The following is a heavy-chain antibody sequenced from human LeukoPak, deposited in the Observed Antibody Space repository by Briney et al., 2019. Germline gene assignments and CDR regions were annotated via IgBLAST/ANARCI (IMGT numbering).Heavy chain of an antibody. Sequence: GGSLRLSCAASGFTFSSYSMNWVRQAPGKGLEWVSSISSSSSYIYYADPVKGRFTISRDNAKNSLYLQMNGLRAEDTAVYYCARDGKLEDLFDYWDQGTLVTVSS. V-gene: IGHV3-21*01. CDR3: ARDGKLEDLFDY. J-gene: IGHJ4*02. CDR1: GFTFSSYS. D-gene: IGHD6-6*01. CDR2: ISSSSSYI.